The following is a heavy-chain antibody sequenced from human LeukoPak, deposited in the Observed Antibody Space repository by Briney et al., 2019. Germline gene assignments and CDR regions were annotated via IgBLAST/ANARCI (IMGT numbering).Heavy chain of an antibody. Sequence: GGSLRLSCAVSGFTFRTYWMHWVRQVPGEGLVWVSRINEDGSITNYADSVKGRFSISRDNAKNTLYLQMNSLRAEDTAVYYCARESLYPMDVWGQGTTVTVSS. CDR2: INEDGSIT. V-gene: IGHV3-74*01. CDR1: GFTFRTYW. CDR3: ARESLYPMDV. J-gene: IGHJ6*02. D-gene: IGHD5/OR15-5a*01.